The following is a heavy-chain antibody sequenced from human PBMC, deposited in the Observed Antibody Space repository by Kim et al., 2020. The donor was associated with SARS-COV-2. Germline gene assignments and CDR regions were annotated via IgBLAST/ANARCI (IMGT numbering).Heavy chain of an antibody. CDR2: ISAYNGNT. CDR1: GYTFTSYG. D-gene: IGHD6-13*01. J-gene: IGHJ6*02. Sequence: ASVKVSCKASGYTFTSYGISWVRQAPGQGLEWMGWISAYNGNTNYAQKLQGRVTMTTDTSTSTAYMELRSLRSDDTAVYYCARGLVAMRGSRMNNYDYYGMDVWGQGTTVTVSS. V-gene: IGHV1-18*04. CDR3: ARGLVAMRGSRMNNYDYYGMDV.